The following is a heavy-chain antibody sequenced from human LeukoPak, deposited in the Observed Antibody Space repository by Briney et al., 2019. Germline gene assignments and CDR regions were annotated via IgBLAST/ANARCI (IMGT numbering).Heavy chain of an antibody. J-gene: IGHJ5*02. CDR3: AKGGNTTWFDP. CDR1: GFTFREYS. Sequence: GGSLRLSCAASGFTFREYSMSWVRQAPGKGLEWVSNISSNGGDTYSPDSVKGRFTISSDNHNNTLYLEMNSLRAEDTAVYYCAKGGNTTWFDPWGQGTLATASA. D-gene: IGHD1-14*01. CDR2: ISSNGGDT. V-gene: IGHV3-23*01.